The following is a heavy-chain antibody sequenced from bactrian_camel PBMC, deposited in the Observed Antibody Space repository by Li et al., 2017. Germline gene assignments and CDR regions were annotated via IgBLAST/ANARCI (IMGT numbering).Heavy chain of an antibody. D-gene: IGHD3*01. Sequence: HVQLVESGGGSVQPGGSLKLTCQASSASRCMAWFREVPGKSREGVARIGYGDSRIRYVDHVKSVTGRFTISQDSAKNTLYLQMDNLKPEDSAVYHCAASGGQLGRWCYEFPVNWVSWLYNWGQGTQVTVS. CDR1: SASRC. V-gene: IGHV3S68*01. CDR2: IGYGDSRI. J-gene: IGHJ4*01. CDR3: AASGGQLGRWCYEFPVNWVSWLYN.